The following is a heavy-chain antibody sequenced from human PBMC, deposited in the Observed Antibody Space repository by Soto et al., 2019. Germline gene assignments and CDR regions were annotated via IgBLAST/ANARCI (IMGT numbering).Heavy chain of an antibody. D-gene: IGHD6-19*01. J-gene: IGHJ3*02. CDR1: GYTFTSYA. CDR2: INAGNGNT. CDR3: ARGSGYSSGWYELSAFGI. V-gene: IGHV1-3*01. Sequence: ASVKVSCKASGYTFTSYAMHWVRQAPGQRLEWMGWINAGNGNTKYSQKFQGRVTITRDTSASTAYMELSSLRSEDTAVYYCARGSGYSSGWYELSAFGIWGQGTMVTVSS.